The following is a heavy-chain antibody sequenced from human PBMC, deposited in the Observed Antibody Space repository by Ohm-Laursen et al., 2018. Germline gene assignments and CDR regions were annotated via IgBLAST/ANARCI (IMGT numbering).Heavy chain of an antibody. CDR3: AKGSSRGSRLYYFDY. CDR1: GFTFSNYW. J-gene: IGHJ4*02. Sequence: GSLRLSCAASGFTFSNYWMSWVRQTPGKGLEWVANIKQDGGEKNFADSVKGRFTISRDNAKNSLYLQMNSLRVEDTALYYCAKGSSRGSRLYYFDYWGPGTVVTVSS. D-gene: IGHD6-13*01. V-gene: IGHV3-7*03. CDR2: IKQDGGEK.